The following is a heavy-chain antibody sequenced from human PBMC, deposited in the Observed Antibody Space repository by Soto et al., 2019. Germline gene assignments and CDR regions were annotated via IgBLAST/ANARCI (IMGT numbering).Heavy chain of an antibody. Sequence: QLQLQESGSGLVKPSQTLSLTCTVSGASIASGGYCWSWIRQPPGKALESIGYVYQNGNAYLNPSLKSRVTMSVDKSKNQFALNLSSVTAADTAVYFCARGGADWSLRNFDVWGRGKLVSVSS. CDR2: VYQNGNA. CDR1: GASIASGGYC. V-gene: IGHV4-30-2*01. D-gene: IGHD3-9*01. J-gene: IGHJ2*01. CDR3: ARGGADWSLRNFDV.